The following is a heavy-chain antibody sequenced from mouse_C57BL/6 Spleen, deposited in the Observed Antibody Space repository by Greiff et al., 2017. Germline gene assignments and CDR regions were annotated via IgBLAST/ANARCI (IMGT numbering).Heavy chain of an antibody. CDR2: ISYDGSN. CDR1: GYSITSGYY. J-gene: IGHJ2*01. V-gene: IGHV3-6*01. Sequence: EVQLQQSGPGLVKPSQSLSLTCSVTGYSITSGYYWNWIRQFPGNKLEWMGYISYDGSNNYNPSLKNRISITRDTSKNQFFLKLNSVTTEDTATYYGARGEVYGSKYFDYWGQGTTLTVSS. CDR3: ARGEVYGSKYFDY. D-gene: IGHD1-1*01.